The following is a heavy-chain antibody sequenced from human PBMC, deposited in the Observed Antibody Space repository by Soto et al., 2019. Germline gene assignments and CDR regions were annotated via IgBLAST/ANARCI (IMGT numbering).Heavy chain of an antibody. J-gene: IGHJ4*02. CDR1: GFSFSSYS. CDR3: ARDIPPRVAAADY. Sequence: EVQLVESGGGLVKPGGSLRLSCAASGFSFSSYSMNWVRQAPGKGLEWVSSISSSSSYIYYADSVKGRFTISRDNAKNSLYLQMNSLRAEDTAVYYCARDIPPRVAAADYWCQGTLVTVSS. D-gene: IGHD6-13*01. V-gene: IGHV3-21*01. CDR2: ISSSSSYI.